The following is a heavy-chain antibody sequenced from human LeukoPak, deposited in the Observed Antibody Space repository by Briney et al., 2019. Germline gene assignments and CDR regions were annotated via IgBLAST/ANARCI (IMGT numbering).Heavy chain of an antibody. V-gene: IGHV4-59*01. D-gene: IGHD1-26*01. Sequence: SETLSLTCTISGGSISSYYWTWIRQPPGKGLDWIGYIHYSENTNYNPSLESRVTISVDTSKNQFSLKLSSVTAADTAMYYCARGGGVGYYYYYMDVWGKGTMVTISS. CDR3: ARGGGVGYYYYYMDV. J-gene: IGHJ6*03. CDR2: IHYSENT. CDR1: GGSISSYY.